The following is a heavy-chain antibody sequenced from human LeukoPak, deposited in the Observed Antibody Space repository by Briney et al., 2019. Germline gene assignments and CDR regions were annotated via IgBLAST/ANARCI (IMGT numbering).Heavy chain of an antibody. CDR1: GFTFSSYW. V-gene: IGHV3-74*01. Sequence: GGSLRLSCAASGFTFSSYWMHWVRQAPGKGLVWVSRINSDGSSTRYADSVKGRFTISRDNAKNTLYLQMNSLRAEDAALFYCAKLAPLDGDYDYWGQGTLVTVSS. CDR2: INSDGSST. J-gene: IGHJ4*02. D-gene: IGHD4-17*01. CDR3: AKLAPLDGDYDY.